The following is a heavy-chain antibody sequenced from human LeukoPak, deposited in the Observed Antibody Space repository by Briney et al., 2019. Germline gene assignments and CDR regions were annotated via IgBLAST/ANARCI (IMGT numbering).Heavy chain of an antibody. CDR3: ARGRYYYDSSEVGYFDY. Sequence: SETLSLTCAVYGGSFSGYYWSWIRQHPGKGLEWIGYIYYSGSTYYNPSLKSRVTISVDTSKNQFSLKLSSVTAADTAVYYCARGRYYYDSSEVGYFDYWGQGTLVTVSS. D-gene: IGHD3-22*01. J-gene: IGHJ4*02. V-gene: IGHV4-31*11. CDR1: GGSFSGYY. CDR2: IYYSGST.